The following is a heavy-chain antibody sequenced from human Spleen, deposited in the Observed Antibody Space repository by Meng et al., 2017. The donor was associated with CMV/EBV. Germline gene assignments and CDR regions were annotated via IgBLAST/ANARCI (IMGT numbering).Heavy chain of an antibody. CDR1: GYTFTGYY. CDR3: ARASGIAAAGPYYYYGMDV. D-gene: IGHD6-13*01. V-gene: IGHV1-2*02. Sequence: ASVKVSCKASGYTFTGYYMHWVRQAPGQGLEWMGWINPNSGGTNYAQKFQGRVTMTRDTSISTAYMELSRLRSDDTAVYYCARASGIAAAGPYYYYGMDVWGQGTTVTVFS. J-gene: IGHJ6*02. CDR2: INPNSGGT.